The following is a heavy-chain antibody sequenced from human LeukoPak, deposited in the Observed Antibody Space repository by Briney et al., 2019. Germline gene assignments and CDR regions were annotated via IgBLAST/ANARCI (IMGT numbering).Heavy chain of an antibody. J-gene: IGHJ6*02. Sequence: ASVKVSCKASGYTFTSYGISWVRQAPGQGLEWMGRISAYNGNTNYAQKLQGRVTMTTDTSTSTAYMELRSLRSDDTAVYYCARERATAAAGMGYYYGMDVWGQGTTVTVSS. CDR1: GYTFTSYG. V-gene: IGHV1-18*01. CDR3: ARERATAAAGMGYYYGMDV. CDR2: ISAYNGNT. D-gene: IGHD6-13*01.